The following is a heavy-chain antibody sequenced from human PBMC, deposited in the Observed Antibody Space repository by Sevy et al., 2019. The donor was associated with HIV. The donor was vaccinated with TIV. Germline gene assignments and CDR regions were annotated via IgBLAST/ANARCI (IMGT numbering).Heavy chain of an antibody. V-gene: IGHV3-48*01. Sequence: GGSLRLSCAASGFTFSSYSMNWVRQAPGKGLEWVSYISSSTTTIYYADSVKGRFTISRDNAKNSLYLQMNSLRVEDTAVYYCAREVWNDLICDYWGQGTLVTVSS. D-gene: IGHD1-1*01. CDR2: ISSSTTTI. J-gene: IGHJ4*02. CDR3: AREVWNDLICDY. CDR1: GFTFSSYS.